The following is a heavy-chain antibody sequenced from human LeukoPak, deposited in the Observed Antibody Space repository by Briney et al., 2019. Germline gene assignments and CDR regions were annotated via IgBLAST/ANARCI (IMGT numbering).Heavy chain of an antibody. J-gene: IGHJ4*02. D-gene: IGHD2-2*02. V-gene: IGHV4-30-2*01. CDR3: ARAQADDCSSTSCYKVGNFDY. CDR1: GGSISSGGYS. CDR2: IYHSGST. Sequence: SQTLSLTCAVSGGSISSGGYSWSWIRQPPGKGLEWIGYIYHSGSTYYNPSLKSRVTISVDRSKNQFSLKLSSVTAADTAVYYCARAQADDCSSTSCYKVGNFDYWGQGTLVTVSS.